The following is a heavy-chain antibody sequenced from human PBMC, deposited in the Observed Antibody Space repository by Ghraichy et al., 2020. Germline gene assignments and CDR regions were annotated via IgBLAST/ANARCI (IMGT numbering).Heavy chain of an antibody. CDR2: IYHSGST. D-gene: IGHD4-23*01. Sequence: SETLSLTCAVSGGSISSGGYSWSWIRQPPGKGLEWIGYIYHSGSTYYNPSLKSRVTISVDRSKNQFSLKLSSVTAADTAVYYCARASYGGDLLYYYYYGMDVWGQGTTVTVSS. CDR1: GGSISSGGYS. CDR3: ARASYGGDLLYYYYYGMDV. V-gene: IGHV4-30-2*01. J-gene: IGHJ6*02.